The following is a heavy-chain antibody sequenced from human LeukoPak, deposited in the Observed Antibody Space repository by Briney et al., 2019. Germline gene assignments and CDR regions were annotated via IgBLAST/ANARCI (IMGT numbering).Heavy chain of an antibody. CDR1: GLIFSNAW. CDR2: IKSKTDGGTT. D-gene: IGHD6-13*01. V-gene: IGHV3-15*01. CDR3: TTLRSWRTDY. J-gene: IGHJ4*02. Sequence: GGSLRLSCAASGLIFSNAWMSWVRQAPGKGLEWVGRIKSKTDGGTTDYAGPVKGRFTIPRDDSKNTLYLQMNSLKTEDTAVYYCTTLRSWRTDYWGQGTLVTVSS.